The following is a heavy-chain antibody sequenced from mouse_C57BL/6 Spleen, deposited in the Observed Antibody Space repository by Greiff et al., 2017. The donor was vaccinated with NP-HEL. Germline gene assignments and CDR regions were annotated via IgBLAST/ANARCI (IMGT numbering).Heavy chain of an antibody. CDR2: IHPNSGST. V-gene: IGHV1-64*01. J-gene: IGHJ3*01. Sequence: VQLQQPGAELVKPGASVKLSCKASGYTFTSYWMHWVKQRPGQGLEWIGMIHPNSGSTNYNEKFKSKATLTVDKSSSTAYMQLSSLTSEDSAVYYCAREGSSGIAWFAYWGQGTLVTVSA. CDR1: GYTFTSYW. CDR3: AREGSSGIAWFAY. D-gene: IGHD3-2*02.